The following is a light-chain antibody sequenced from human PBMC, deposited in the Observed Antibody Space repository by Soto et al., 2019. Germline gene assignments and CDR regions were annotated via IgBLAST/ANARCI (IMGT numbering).Light chain of an antibody. CDR2: EVS. CDR1: SSDVGGYNY. V-gene: IGLV2-8*01. Sequence: HSALTQPPSASGSPGQSVTISCTGTSSDVGGYNYVSWYQQHPAKAPKLMIYEVSKRPSGVPDRFSGSKSGNTASLTVSGLQAEDEADYYCSSYAGTNNYVFGTGTKVTVL. CDR3: SSYAGTNNYV. J-gene: IGLJ1*01.